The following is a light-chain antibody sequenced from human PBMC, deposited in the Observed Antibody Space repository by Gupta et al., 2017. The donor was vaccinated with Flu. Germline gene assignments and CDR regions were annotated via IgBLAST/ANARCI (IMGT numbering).Light chain of an antibody. J-gene: IGLJ3*02. V-gene: IGLV2-14*01. CDR3: SSFTETNARV. Sequence: IIISCTGTSSDIGFDNYISWYQQHPGKAPKLLIFEVNNRPSGISSRFSGSKSDNTASLTISGLQTEDEADYYCSSFTETNARVFGGGTKVTVL. CDR2: EVN. CDR1: SSDIGFDNY.